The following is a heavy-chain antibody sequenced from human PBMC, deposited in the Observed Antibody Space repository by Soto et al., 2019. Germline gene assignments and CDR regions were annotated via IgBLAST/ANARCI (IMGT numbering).Heavy chain of an antibody. D-gene: IGHD6-19*01. CDR2: ISGSGGST. V-gene: IGHV3-23*01. CDR3: AKHRPWLVTSYWYFDL. CDR1: GFTFSSYA. Sequence: EVQLLESGGGLVQPGGSLRLSCAASGFTFSSYAMSWVRQAPGKGLEWVSAISGSGGSTYYADSVKGRFTISRDNTKNGLDLQMNGLRAEDTAVDYCAKHRPWLVTSYWYFDLWGRGTLVNVSS. J-gene: IGHJ2*01.